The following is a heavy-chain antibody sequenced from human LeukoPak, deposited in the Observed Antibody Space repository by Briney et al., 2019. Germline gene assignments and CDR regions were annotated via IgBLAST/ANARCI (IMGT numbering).Heavy chain of an antibody. D-gene: IGHD2-2*01. V-gene: IGHV3-23*01. CDR2: ISGSGDNT. CDR3: AKRHHYCSSTCTLFDY. Sequence: GSLRLSCAASGFTFNTYAMSWVRQAPGKGLEWVSVISGSGDNTYYADSVKGRFTTSRDNSKNTLYLQMNSLRAEDTAVYYCAKRHHYCSSTCTLFDYWGQGTLVTVSS. J-gene: IGHJ4*02. CDR1: GFTFNTYA.